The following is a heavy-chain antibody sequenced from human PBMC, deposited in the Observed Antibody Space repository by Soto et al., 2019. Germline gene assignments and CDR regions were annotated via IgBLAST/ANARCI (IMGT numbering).Heavy chain of an antibody. D-gene: IGHD2-2*01. CDR1: GGSISSSSYY. V-gene: IGHV4-39*01. J-gene: IGHJ3*02. CDR3: ARLSTSCYCAFDI. Sequence: SETLSLTCTVSGGSISSSSYYWGWIRQPPGKGLEWIGSIYYSGSTYYNPSLKSRVTISVDTSKNQFSLKLSSVTAADTAVYYCARLSTSCYCAFDIWGQGTMVTVSS. CDR2: IYYSGST.